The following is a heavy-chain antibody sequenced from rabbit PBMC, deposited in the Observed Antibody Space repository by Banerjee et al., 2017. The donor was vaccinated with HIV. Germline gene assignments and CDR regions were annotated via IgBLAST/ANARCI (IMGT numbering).Heavy chain of an antibody. V-gene: IGHV1S45*01. D-gene: IGHD4-2*01. Sequence: QEQLKESGGDLVKPEGSLTLTCTASGFSFSSSYDMCWVRQAPGKGLEWIGCIYTGSGSTWYASWARGRFTISKTSSTTVTLQMTSLTAADTATYFCARRADYAGGGNFNLWGPGTLVTVS. CDR3: ARRADYAGGGNFNL. CDR1: GFSFSSSYD. J-gene: IGHJ4*01. CDR2: IYTGSGST.